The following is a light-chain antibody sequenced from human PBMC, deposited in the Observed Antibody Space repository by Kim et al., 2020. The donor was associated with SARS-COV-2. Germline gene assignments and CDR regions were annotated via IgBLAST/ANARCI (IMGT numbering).Light chain of an antibody. V-gene: IGLV2-8*01. CDR1: ISDVRGSTH. J-gene: IGLJ2*01. CDR2: QVI. CDR3: SSYAASNNLR. Sequence: VPLSCTATISDVRGSTHVSSSQQHPRNAPKLMIFQVIKRPSGLPDRSSGSTSGNTSSLTVSGLQAEDEADYYCSSYAASNNLRFGGGTQLTVL.